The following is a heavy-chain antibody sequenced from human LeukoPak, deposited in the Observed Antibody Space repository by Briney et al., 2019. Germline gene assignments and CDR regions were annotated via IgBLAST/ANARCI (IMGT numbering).Heavy chain of an antibody. CDR2: ISSNGGST. V-gene: IGHV3-64*01. D-gene: IGHD6-13*01. CDR3: ARDHAAAGFWYYFDY. J-gene: IGHJ4*02. Sequence: PGGSLRLSCAASGFTFRSYAMHWVRQAPGKGLEYVSAISSNGGSTYYANSVKGRFTISRDNSKNTLYLQMGSLRAEDMAVYYCARDHAAAGFWYYFDYWGQGTLVTVSS. CDR1: GFTFRSYA.